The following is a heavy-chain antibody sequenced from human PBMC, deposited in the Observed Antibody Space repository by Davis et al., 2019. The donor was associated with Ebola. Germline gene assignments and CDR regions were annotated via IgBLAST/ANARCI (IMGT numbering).Heavy chain of an antibody. CDR3: AKDLYYYYYMDV. CDR1: GFTFSSYD. Sequence: GESLKISCAASGFTFSSYDMHWVRQATGKGLEWVSAISGSGGSTYYADSVKGRFTISRDNSKNTLYLQMNSLRAEDTAVYYCAKDLYYYYYMDVWGKGTTVTVSS. V-gene: IGHV3-23*01. CDR2: ISGSGGST. J-gene: IGHJ6*03.